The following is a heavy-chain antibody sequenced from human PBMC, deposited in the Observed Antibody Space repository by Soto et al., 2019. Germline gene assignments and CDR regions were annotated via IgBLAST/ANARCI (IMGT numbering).Heavy chain of an antibody. V-gene: IGHV3-15*01. Sequence: EVQLVESGGGLVKPGGSLRLSCAASGFSLSNAWMDWVRQAPGKGLEWVGRIKSKTDGGTADYAAPVKGRFIISRDDSNNTLYLQVNNLKTEDTAVYYFTTEMRQTTGYYGAFHMWCQGTAVTVSS. CDR2: IKSKTDGGTA. CDR3: TTEMRQTTGYYGAFHM. CDR1: GFSLSNAW. D-gene: IGHD4-17*01. J-gene: IGHJ3*02.